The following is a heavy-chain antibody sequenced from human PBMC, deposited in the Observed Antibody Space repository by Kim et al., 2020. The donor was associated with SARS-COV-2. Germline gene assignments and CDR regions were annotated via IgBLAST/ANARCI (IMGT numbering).Heavy chain of an antibody. D-gene: IGHD3-10*01. CDR2: ISYNGRT. V-gene: IGHV4-30-2*01. CDR3: ARGGVWHGLDV. Sequence: SETLSLTCAVSGGSFRSADYSWGWIRQPPGKGLEWIGPISYNGRTDYNPSLKSRLTMSLDKSKNRFSLNLRFVTAADTAIYYCARGGVWHGLDVWGQGTTVTVSS. J-gene: IGHJ6*02. CDR1: GGSFRSADYS.